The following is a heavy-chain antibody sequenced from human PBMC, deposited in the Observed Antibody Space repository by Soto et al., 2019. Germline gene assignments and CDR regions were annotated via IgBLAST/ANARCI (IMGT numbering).Heavy chain of an antibody. CDR1: GFTFSSYG. J-gene: IGHJ4*02. V-gene: IGHV3-33*01. D-gene: IGHD3-22*01. CDR2: IWDDGSNK. Sequence: GGSLRLSCAASGFTFSSYGMHWVRQAPGEGLEWVALIWDDGSNKEYGDSVKGRFTISRDNSKKTVYLQMNSLRAEDTAVYYCARAYNSGYSIAPFDYWGQGTLVTVSS. CDR3: ARAYNSGYSIAPFDY.